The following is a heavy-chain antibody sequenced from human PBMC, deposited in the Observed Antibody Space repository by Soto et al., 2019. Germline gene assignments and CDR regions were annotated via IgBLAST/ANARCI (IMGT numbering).Heavy chain of an antibody. CDR2: ISGLSTTI. J-gene: IGHJ4*02. Sequence: GGSLRLSCAASGFTFSSYSMNWVRQAPGKGLEWVSYISGLSTTIFYADSVKGRFTISRDNAKNSLFVQINSLRDEDTAVYYCAREMVGGYFDYWGQGTLVTVSS. V-gene: IGHV3-48*02. CDR3: AREMVGGYFDY. D-gene: IGHD2-15*01. CDR1: GFTFSSYS.